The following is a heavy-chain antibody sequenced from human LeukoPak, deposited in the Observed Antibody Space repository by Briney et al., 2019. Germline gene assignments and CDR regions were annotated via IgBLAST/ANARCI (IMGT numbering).Heavy chain of an antibody. J-gene: IGHJ4*02. CDR3: ARAMVAATPSPFDY. V-gene: IGHV3-53*01. CDR1: GFTFSSNY. D-gene: IGHD2-15*01. Sequence: GGSLRLSCAASGFTFSSNYMSWVRQAPGKGLEWVSVIYSGGSTYYADSVKGRFTISRDNSKNTLYLQMNSLRAEDTAVYYCARAMVAATPSPFDYWGQGTLVTVSS. CDR2: IYSGGST.